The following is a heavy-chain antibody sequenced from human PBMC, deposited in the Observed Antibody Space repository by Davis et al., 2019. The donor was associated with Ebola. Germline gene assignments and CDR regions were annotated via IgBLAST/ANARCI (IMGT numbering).Heavy chain of an antibody. CDR2: MNPNSGNT. Sequence: ASVKVSCKASGYTFTKYDIAWVRQASGQGLEWMGWMNPNSGNTGYAQKFQGRVTMTRNTSINTAYMQLSSLTSDDTAVYYCVRELSSVNYYTQAYQMDYWGQGTLVTVSS. D-gene: IGHD1-26*01. V-gene: IGHV1-8*01. CDR1: GYTFTKYD. CDR3: VRELSSVNYYTQAYQMDY. J-gene: IGHJ4*02.